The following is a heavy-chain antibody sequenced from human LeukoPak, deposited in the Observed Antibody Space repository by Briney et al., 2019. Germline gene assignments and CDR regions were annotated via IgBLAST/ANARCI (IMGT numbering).Heavy chain of an antibody. J-gene: IGHJ4*02. Sequence: GASVKVSCKASGYTFTSYDINWVRQATGQGLEWMGWMNPNTGNTGYAQKFQGRVTMTRNTSISTAYMELSSLRSEDTAVYYCARGLARGYSSSSDDGGYWGQGTLVTVSS. V-gene: IGHV1-8*01. D-gene: IGHD6-6*01. CDR2: MNPNTGNT. CDR1: GYTFTSYD. CDR3: ARGLARGYSSSSDDGGY.